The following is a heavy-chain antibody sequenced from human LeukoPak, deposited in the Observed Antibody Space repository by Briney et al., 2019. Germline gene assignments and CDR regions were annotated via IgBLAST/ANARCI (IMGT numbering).Heavy chain of an antibody. Sequence: PGGSLRLSCAASGFSFGSYGMHWVRRAPGKGLEWVAFIRYDGSNKYYADSVKGRFTISRDNSKNTLYLQMNSLRAEDTAVYYCAKDLGRVTIFGVVIILDYWGQGTLVTVSS. CDR2: IRYDGSNK. CDR3: AKDLGRVTIFGVVIILDY. CDR1: GFSFGSYG. V-gene: IGHV3-30*02. J-gene: IGHJ4*02. D-gene: IGHD3-3*01.